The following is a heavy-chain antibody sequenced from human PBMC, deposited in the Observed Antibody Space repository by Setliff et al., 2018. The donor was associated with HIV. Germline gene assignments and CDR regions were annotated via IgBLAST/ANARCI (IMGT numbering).Heavy chain of an antibody. CDR2: MSPNSGNA. V-gene: IGHV1-8*01. CDR1: GYTFTSYD. J-gene: IGHJ6*03. Sequence: ASVKVSCKASGYTFTSYDINWVRQATGQGLEWMGWMSPNSGNAGYAQKFQGRVTMTRNTSISTAYMELSSLRSEDTAVYYCARGLAVAGKSYYYYMDVWGKGSTVTVSS. D-gene: IGHD6-19*01. CDR3: ARGLAVAGKSYYYYMDV.